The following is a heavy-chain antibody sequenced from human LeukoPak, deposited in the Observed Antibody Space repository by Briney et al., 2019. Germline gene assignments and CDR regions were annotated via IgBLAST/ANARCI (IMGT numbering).Heavy chain of an antibody. CDR2: ISGRGGST. D-gene: IGHD2-2*02. CDR1: GFTFSSYA. CDR3: AKEPRVVPAAIPATYNWFDP. J-gene: IGHJ5*02. Sequence: PGGSLRLSCPASGFTFSSYAMSWVRQAPGKGLEWVSAISGRGGSTYYADSVKGRFTLSRDNSNNTLYLQMNSLRAEDTAVYYCAKEPRVVPAAIPATYNWFDPWGQGTLVTVSS. V-gene: IGHV3-23*01.